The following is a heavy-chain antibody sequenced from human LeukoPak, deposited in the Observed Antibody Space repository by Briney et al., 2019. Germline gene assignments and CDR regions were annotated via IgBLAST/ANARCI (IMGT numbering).Heavy chain of an antibody. V-gene: IGHV3-74*01. CDR3: ARDVAGSGSR. J-gene: IGHJ4*02. D-gene: IGHD3-10*01. CDR1: GFTFSSYW. Sequence: GGSLRLSCEASGFTFSSYWMHWVRQVPGKGLVWVSRINEYGSTANYADSVKDRFIISRDNAKNTLYLQMNSLRAEDSAVYYCARDVAGSGSRWGQGTLVTVSS. CDR2: INEYGSTA.